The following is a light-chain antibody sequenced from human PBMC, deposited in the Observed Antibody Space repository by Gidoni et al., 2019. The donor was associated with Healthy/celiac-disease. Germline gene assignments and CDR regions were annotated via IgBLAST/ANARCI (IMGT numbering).Light chain of an antibody. J-gene: IGKJ1*01. CDR3: QQYNNWPPRT. Sequence: EIVMTQSPATLSVSPGERATLSCRASQSVSSNLAWYQQKPGQAPRILIYGASTRATGIPARLSGSGSGTEFTLTISSLQSEDFAVYYCQQYNNWPPRTFXXXTKVEIK. CDR2: GAS. V-gene: IGKV3-15*01. CDR1: QSVSSN.